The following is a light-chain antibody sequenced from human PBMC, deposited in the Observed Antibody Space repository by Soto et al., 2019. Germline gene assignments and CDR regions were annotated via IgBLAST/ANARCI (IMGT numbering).Light chain of an antibody. J-gene: IGLJ3*02. CDR2: EVS. Sequence: QSALTQPASVSGSPGQSITISCTGTSSDVGAYNYVSWYQQHPGEAPKVMIYEVSNRPSGVSNRFSGSKSANTASLTISGLHAEDEADYYCGSYTSSSTWVFGGGTQLTVL. CDR3: GSYTSSSTWV. CDR1: SSDVGAYNY. V-gene: IGLV2-14*01.